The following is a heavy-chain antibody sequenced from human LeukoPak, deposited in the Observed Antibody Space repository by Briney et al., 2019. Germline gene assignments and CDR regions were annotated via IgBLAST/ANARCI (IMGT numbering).Heavy chain of an antibody. J-gene: IGHJ4*02. V-gene: IGHV3-30*18. CDR2: ISYDGSNK. D-gene: IGHD4-17*01. CDR3: AKDEWITVTPFGY. Sequence: GGSLRLSCAASGFTFSSYGMHWVRQAPGKGLEWVAVISYDGSNKYYADSVKGRFTISRDNSKNTLYLQMNSLRAEDTAVYYCAKDEWITVTPFGYWGQGTLVTVSS. CDR1: GFTFSSYG.